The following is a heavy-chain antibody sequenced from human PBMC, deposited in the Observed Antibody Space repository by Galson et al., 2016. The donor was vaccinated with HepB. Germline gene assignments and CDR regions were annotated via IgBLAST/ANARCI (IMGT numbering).Heavy chain of an antibody. J-gene: IGHJ4*02. CDR3: ARGLYGSGNYAVWDH. V-gene: IGHV3-30*03. CDR2: ISYDGSEK. Sequence: SLRLSCAASGFTHRNYGMHWVRQAPGKGLEWVADISYDGSEKQYADSVKGRFTVSRDNPKNTLFLHMNSLRAEDTAMFYCARGLYGSGNYAVWDHWGQGTLVTVSS. CDR1: GFTHRNYG. D-gene: IGHD3-10*01.